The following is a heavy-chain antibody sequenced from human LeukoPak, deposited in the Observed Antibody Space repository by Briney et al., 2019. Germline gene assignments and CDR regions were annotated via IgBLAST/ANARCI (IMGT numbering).Heavy chain of an antibody. CDR3: ARQLSGYYYDY. CDR1: GFTFSSYA. CDR2: ISGSGGST. Sequence: QPGGSLRLSCAASGFTFSSYAMSWVRQAPGKGLECVSGISGSGGSTYYADSVKGRFTISRDNSKNTVYLQMNSLRAEDTAVYYCARQLSGYYYDYWGQGTLVTVSS. D-gene: IGHD3-22*01. V-gene: IGHV3-23*01. J-gene: IGHJ4*02.